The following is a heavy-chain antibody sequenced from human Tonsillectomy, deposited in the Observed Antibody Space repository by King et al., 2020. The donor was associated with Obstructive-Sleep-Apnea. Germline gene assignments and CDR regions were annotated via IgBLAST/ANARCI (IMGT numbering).Heavy chain of an antibody. CDR3: VKHSQSLASIFDF. D-gene: IGHD2/OR15-2a*01. CDR2: MSASGVT. CDR1: GFTFGSYA. V-gene: IGHV3-23*04. Sequence: EVQLVESGGDLVQPGGSLRLSCAASGFTFGSYAMSWVRQAPGKGLEWVSGMSASGVTYYADPAKGRFTISRDTSNSMFFLQMHNLRAEDTALYYCVKHSQSLASIFDFWGQGTLVTVSS. J-gene: IGHJ4*02.